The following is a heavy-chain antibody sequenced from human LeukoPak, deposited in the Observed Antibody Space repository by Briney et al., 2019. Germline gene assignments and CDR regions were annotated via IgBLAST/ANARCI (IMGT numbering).Heavy chain of an antibody. CDR3: ARDTRIRGADY. J-gene: IGHJ4*02. V-gene: IGHV4-59*01. CDR1: GGSISSYY. D-gene: IGHD3-10*01. Sequence: SETLSLTCTVSGGSISSYYWSWIRQPPGKGLEWIGYIYYSGSTNYNPSLKSRVTISVDTSKNQFSLKLSSVTAADTAVYYCARDTRIRGADYWGQGTLVTVSS. CDR2: IYYSGST.